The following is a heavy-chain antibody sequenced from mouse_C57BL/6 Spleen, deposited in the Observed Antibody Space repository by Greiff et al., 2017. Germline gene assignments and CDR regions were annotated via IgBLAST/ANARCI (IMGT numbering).Heavy chain of an antibody. CDR2: ISSGSSTI. J-gene: IGHJ2*01. CDR1: GFTFSDYG. V-gene: IGHV5-17*01. CDR3: ARECNWDYFDY. D-gene: IGHD4-1*01. Sequence: EVQVVESGGGLVKPGGSLKLSCAASGFTFSDYGMHWVRQAPEKGLEWVEYISSGSSTIYYADTVKGRFTISRDNAKNTLFLQMTSLRSEDTAMYYYARECNWDYFDYWGQGTTLTVSS.